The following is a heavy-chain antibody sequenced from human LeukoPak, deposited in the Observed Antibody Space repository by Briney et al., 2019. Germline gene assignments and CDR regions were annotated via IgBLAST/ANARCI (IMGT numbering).Heavy chain of an antibody. CDR3: ARTRTSRRYSFDY. CDR2: ISSYNGNT. Sequence: GASVKVSCKASGYTFTSYGISWVRQAPGQGLEGMGWISSYNGNTNYAQKLQGRVTMTTDTATSKAYMELRSLRSDDTAVYYCARTRTSRRYSFDYWGQGTLVTVSS. D-gene: IGHD3/OR15-3a*01. V-gene: IGHV1-18*01. J-gene: IGHJ4*02. CDR1: GYTFTSYG.